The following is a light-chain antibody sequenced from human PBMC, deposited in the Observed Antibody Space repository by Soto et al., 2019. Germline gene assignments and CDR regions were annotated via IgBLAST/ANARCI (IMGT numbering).Light chain of an antibody. CDR1: QDISNY. V-gene: IGKV1-33*01. CDR2: GAS. CDR3: QQYDNPIT. J-gene: IGKJ5*01. Sequence: DIQMTQSPSSLSASVGDRVTITCQASQDISNYLNWYQQKPGKAPKLLIYGASNLEPGVPSRFSGSGSGTDFTFTISRLQPEDIATYYCQQYDNPITFGQGTRLEIK.